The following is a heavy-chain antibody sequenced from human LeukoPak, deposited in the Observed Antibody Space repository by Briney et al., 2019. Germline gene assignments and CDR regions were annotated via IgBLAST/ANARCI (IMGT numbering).Heavy chain of an antibody. D-gene: IGHD3-3*01. Sequence: PGGSLRLSCAASGFTFSSYAMHWVRQAPGKGLEWVAVISYDGSNKYYADSVKGRFTISRDNSKNTLYLQMSSLRAEDTAVYYCARVGFWSGPINHYMDVWGKGTTVTVSS. CDR2: ISYDGSNK. CDR3: ARVGFWSGPINHYMDV. V-gene: IGHV3-30-3*01. J-gene: IGHJ6*03. CDR1: GFTFSSYA.